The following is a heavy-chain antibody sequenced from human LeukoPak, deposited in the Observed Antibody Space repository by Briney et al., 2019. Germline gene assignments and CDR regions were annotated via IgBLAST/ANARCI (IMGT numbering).Heavy chain of an antibody. V-gene: IGHV4-34*01. CDR2: INYSGRT. CDR1: GGAFRGYY. Sequence: SETLSLTCAAYGGAFRGYYWSWIRQPPGKGLESIGLINYSGRTNYNPSLKSRVTISVYTSKNQSSLKLSSVTAADTAVYYCARVISGSYHSHSGYGMDVWGQGTTVTVSS. J-gene: IGHJ6*02. D-gene: IGHD1-26*01. CDR3: ARVISGSYHSHSGYGMDV.